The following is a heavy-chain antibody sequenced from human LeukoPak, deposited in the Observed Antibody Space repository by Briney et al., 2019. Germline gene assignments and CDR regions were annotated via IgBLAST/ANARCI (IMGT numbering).Heavy chain of an antibody. Sequence: GGSLRLSCAASGFTFSSYGMSWVRQAPGKGLESVSAISGSGGRTYYADSVKGRFTISRDNSKNTLYLQMNSLRAEDTAVYYCAKVRLWFGELIWGQGTLVTVSS. V-gene: IGHV3-23*01. CDR1: GFTFSSYG. CDR2: ISGSGGRT. J-gene: IGHJ4*02. CDR3: AKVRLWFGELI. D-gene: IGHD3-10*01.